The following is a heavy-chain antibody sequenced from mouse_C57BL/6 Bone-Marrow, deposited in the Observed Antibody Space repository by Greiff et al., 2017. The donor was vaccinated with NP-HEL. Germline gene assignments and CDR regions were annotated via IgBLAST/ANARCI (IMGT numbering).Heavy chain of an antibody. CDR2: IDPSDSYT. CDR3: ARSYYGSSPYFDY. CDR1: GYTFTSYW. V-gene: IGHV1-59*01. J-gene: IGHJ2*01. Sequence: VQLQQPGAELVRPGTSVKLSCKASGYTFTSYWMHWVKQRPGQGLEWIGVIDPSDSYTNSNQKFKGKATLTVDTYSSTAYMQLSSLTSEDSAVYYCARSYYGSSPYFDYWGQGTTLTVSS. D-gene: IGHD1-1*01.